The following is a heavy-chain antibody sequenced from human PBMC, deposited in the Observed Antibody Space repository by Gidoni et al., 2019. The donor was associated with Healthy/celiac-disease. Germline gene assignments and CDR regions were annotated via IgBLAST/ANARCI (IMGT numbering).Heavy chain of an antibody. CDR2: IRSKANSYAT. J-gene: IGHJ6*03. CDR3: TRHSRRGSGSYNYYYYMDV. D-gene: IGHD3-10*01. V-gene: IGHV3-73*02. Sequence: EVQLVESGGGLVQPGGSLKLSCAASGFTFSGSAMPWVRPASGNGLEWVGRIRSKANSYATAYAAAVKGRFTISRDDSKNTAYLQMNSLKTEDTAVYYCTRHSRRGSGSYNYYYYMDVWGKGTTVTVSS. CDR1: GFTFSGSA.